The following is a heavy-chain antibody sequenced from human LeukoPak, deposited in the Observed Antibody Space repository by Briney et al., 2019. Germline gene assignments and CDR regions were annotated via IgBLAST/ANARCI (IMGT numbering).Heavy chain of an antibody. D-gene: IGHD3-22*01. J-gene: IGHJ4*02. CDR3: ARHSGLGEVSPYSDY. V-gene: IGHV4-39*01. CDR2: IYYSGST. Sequence: PSETLSLTCTVSGGSISSNNYYWGWIRQPPGKGLEWIGSIYYSGSTHYNPSLKSRAYISVDTSKNQFSLKLSSVTAADTAAYYCARHSGLGEVSPYSDYWGQGTLVTVSS. CDR1: GGSISSNNYY.